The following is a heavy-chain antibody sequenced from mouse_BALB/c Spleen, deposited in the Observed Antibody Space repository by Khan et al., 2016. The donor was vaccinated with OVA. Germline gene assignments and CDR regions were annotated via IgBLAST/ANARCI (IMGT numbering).Heavy chain of an antibody. V-gene: IGHV1-63*02. D-gene: IGHD3-1*01. CDR1: GYTFTNYW. J-gene: IGHJ2*01. CDR3: AKKEATRATWECFDY. Sequence: QIQLVQSGAELVRPGTSVKMSCKAAGYTFTNYWIGWVKQRPGHGLEWIGDIYPGGGNTNYNEKFKGKATMTADTSSNTAYMQVSSLTSEDSAIYSCAKKEATRATWECFDYWGQGTTLTVSS. CDR2: IYPGGGNT.